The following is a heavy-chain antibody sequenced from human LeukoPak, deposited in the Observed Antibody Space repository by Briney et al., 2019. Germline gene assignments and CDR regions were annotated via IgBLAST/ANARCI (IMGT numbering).Heavy chain of an antibody. V-gene: IGHV4-59*01. J-gene: IGHJ4*02. CDR3: ARVPLGGATGLHVSGYFDY. CDR1: GGSMSSYY. Sequence: ASETLSLTCTVSGGSMSSYYWSWIRQPPGKGLEWIGYIYYSGSTNYNPSLKSRVTISVDTSKNQFSLKLSSVTAADTAVYYCARVPLGGATGLHVSGYFDYWGQGTLVSVSS. D-gene: IGHD1-26*01. CDR2: IYYSGST.